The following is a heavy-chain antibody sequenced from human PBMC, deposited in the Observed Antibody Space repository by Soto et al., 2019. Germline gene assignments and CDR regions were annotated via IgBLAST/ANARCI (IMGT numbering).Heavy chain of an antibody. CDR1: GGSVSSGRYY. V-gene: IGHV4-61*01. J-gene: IGHJ5*01. D-gene: IGHD2-15*01. CDR2: IYYSGLT. CDR3: VRTPTSPRRFDS. Sequence: PSETLSFTCTASGGSVSSGRYYWSWIRQPPGKGLEWIGYIYYSGLTNYSPSLKSRVAISIDTSKNQFSLILSSVTAADTAVYYCVRTPTSPRRFDSWGQGTLVTVSS.